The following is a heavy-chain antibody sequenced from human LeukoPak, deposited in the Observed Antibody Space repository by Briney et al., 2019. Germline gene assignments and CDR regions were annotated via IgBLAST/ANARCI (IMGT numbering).Heavy chain of an antibody. CDR2: VYYSGNT. CDR1: GDSISTTTYS. J-gene: IGHJ6*03. Sequence: ASETLSLTCSVSGDSISTTTYSWGWIRQPPGKGLEWIGSVYYSGNTYYNPSLKSRVTISVDTSKNQFSLNLSSVTAADTAVYYCARHGVSSSRVYHYYLDVWGKGTTVTVSS. CDR3: ARHGVSSSRVYHYYLDV. D-gene: IGHD6-13*01. V-gene: IGHV4-39*01.